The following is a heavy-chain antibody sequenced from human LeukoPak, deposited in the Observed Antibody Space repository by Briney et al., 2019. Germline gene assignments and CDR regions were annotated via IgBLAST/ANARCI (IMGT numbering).Heavy chain of an antibody. CDR1: GGTFSSYA. CDR3: AREYYFAAAGTREVSFDY. V-gene: IGHV1-69*01. J-gene: IGHJ4*02. D-gene: IGHD6-13*01. Sequence: SVKVSRKASGGTFSSYAISWVRQAPGQGLEWMGGIIPIFGTANYAQKFQGRVTITADESTSTAYMELSSLRSEDTAVYYCAREYYFAAAGTREVSFDYWGQGTLVTVSS. CDR2: IIPIFGTA.